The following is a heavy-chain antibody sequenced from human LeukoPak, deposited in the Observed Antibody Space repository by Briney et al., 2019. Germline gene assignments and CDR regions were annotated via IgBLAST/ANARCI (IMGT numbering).Heavy chain of an antibody. D-gene: IGHD2-2*01. Sequence: ASVKVSCKASGYSFTNYDINWVRQATGQGLEWMGYMNPNTGVTGYAQKFQGRVTMTRDTSISTAYMELTSLGSEDTAVYYCARGREIVVVPAASLNDFWGQGTLVTVSS. CDR1: GYSFTNYD. CDR2: MNPNTGVT. CDR3: ARGREIVVVPAASLNDF. V-gene: IGHV1-8*01. J-gene: IGHJ4*02.